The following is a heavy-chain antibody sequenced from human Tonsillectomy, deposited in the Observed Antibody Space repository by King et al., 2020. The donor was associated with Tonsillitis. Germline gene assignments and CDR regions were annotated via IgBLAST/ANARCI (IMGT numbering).Heavy chain of an antibody. Sequence: VQLVESGGGLVQPGGSLRLSCAASGFTVSNNYMSWVRQAPGKGLEWVSVIYNGGSTYYADSVKGRFTISRHNSKNTLYLQMNSLRAEDTAVYYCASGAAYYYYGMDVWGHGTTVTVSS. D-gene: IGHD1-26*01. CDR1: GFTVSNNY. CDR3: ASGAAYYYYGMDV. J-gene: IGHJ6*02. V-gene: IGHV3-53*04. CDR2: IYNGGST.